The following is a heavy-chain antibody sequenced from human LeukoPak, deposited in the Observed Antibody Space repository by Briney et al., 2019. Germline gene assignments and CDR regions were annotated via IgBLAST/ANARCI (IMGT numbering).Heavy chain of an antibody. CDR1: GYTFTSYG. Sequence: GASVKVSCKASGYTFTSYGISWVRQAPGQGFEWMGWISPNNGGTEYAQKFQGRVSMTRDTSINTAYMELSNLRSNDTAVYYCARDGAGRRIPEYDPYYFYYYYMDVWGKGTTVTVSS. D-gene: IGHD6-6*01. J-gene: IGHJ6*03. V-gene: IGHV1-2*02. CDR2: ISPNNGGT. CDR3: ARDGAGRRIPEYDPYYFYYYYMDV.